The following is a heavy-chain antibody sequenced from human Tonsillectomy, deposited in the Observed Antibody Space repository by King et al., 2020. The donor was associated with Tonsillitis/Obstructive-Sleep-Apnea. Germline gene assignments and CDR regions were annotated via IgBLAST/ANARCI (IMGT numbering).Heavy chain of an antibody. CDR1: GFTFSNAW. D-gene: IGHD5-18*01. V-gene: IGHV3-15*01. J-gene: IGHJ4*02. CDR3: TTDLPERGRGYSYGSGDY. CDR2: IKSKTDGGTT. Sequence: VQLVESGGGLVKPGGSLRLSCAASGFTFSNAWMSWVRQAPGKGLEWVGRIKSKTDGGTTDYAAPVKGRFTISRDDSKNTLYLQMNSLKTEDTAVYYCTTDLPERGRGYSYGSGDYWGQGTLVTVSS.